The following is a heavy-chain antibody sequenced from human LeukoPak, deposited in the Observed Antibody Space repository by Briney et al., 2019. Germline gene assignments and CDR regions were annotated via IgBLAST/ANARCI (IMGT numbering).Heavy chain of an antibody. CDR1: GFTFSSYS. D-gene: IGHD6-13*01. CDR2: ISAAGNYI. Sequence: PGGSLILPCAASGFTFSSYSMTWVRQAPGKGLEWVSSISAAGNYIYYADSVRGRFTISRDNAKNSLYLQMNSLRAEDTAVYFCARGVAAAATLSPGDYWGQGTLVTVSS. V-gene: IGHV3-21*01. CDR3: ARGVAAAATLSPGDY. J-gene: IGHJ4*02.